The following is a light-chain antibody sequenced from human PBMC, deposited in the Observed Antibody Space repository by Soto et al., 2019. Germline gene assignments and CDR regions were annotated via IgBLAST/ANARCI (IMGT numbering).Light chain of an antibody. CDR2: EAS. V-gene: IGKV1-5*03. J-gene: IGKJ5*01. CDR3: QQYSTFPVS. Sequence: SQITQYPSTLSATVGDRVTNTXXASQSINKWLAWFQQRPGEAPKVLIYEASNLERGVPSRFSGSGSGTEFTLTISSLQPDDFATYYCQQYSTFPVSFAQGTRLEIK. CDR1: QSINKW.